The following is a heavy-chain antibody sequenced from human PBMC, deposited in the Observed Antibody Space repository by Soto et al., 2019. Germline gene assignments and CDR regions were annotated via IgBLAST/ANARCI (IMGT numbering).Heavy chain of an antibody. Sequence: EVQLLESGGDLVQPGGSLSLSCAASGFPFSNFAMSWVRQTPGKGMQWVSGISGSGASKYNADSVRGRFAIASDNSKQMLYLQMNSLRDGVTALFYCAKAIGGPWIHAFDHWGQGTVLTVSS. CDR1: GFPFSNFA. J-gene: IGHJ4*02. V-gene: IGHV3-23*01. D-gene: IGHD5-18*01. CDR2: ISGSGASK. CDR3: AKAIGGPWIHAFDH.